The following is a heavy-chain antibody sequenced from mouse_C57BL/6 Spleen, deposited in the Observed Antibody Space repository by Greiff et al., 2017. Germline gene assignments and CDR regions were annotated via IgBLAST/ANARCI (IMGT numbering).Heavy chain of an antibody. V-gene: IGHV1-4*01. J-gene: IGHJ4*01. CDR2: INPSSGYT. CDR1: GYTFTSYT. D-gene: IGHD2-4*01. Sequence: QVQLQQSGAELARPGASVKMSCKASGYTFTSYTMHWVKQRPGQGLEWIGYINPSSGYTKYNQKFKDKATLTADKSSSTAYMQLSSLTSEDSAVYYCARYDYDGGGAMDYWGQGTSVTVSS. CDR3: ARYDYDGGGAMDY.